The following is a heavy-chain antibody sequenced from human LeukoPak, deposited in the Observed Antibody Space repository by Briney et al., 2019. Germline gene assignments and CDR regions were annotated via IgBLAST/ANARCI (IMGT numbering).Heavy chain of an antibody. J-gene: IGHJ4*02. V-gene: IGHV4-39*01. D-gene: IGHD2-15*01. CDR3: ARLWSTDCSGGSCPHQPNY. CDR2: VLYSGST. Sequence: WVRQAPGKGLEWIGSVLYSGSTYYNPSLKSRVTMSVDTSKNQFSLKLSSVIAADTAVYYCARLWSTDCSGGSCPHQPNYWGQGTLVTVSS.